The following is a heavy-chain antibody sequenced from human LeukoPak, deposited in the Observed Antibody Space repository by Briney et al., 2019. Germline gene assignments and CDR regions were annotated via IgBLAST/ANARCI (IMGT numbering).Heavy chain of an antibody. D-gene: IGHD6-13*01. V-gene: IGHV4-59*01. Sequence: TSETLSLTCSVPGGSISSYYWSWIRQPPGKGLEWIGYIYSSGSTNYNPSLKSRVTISVDTSENQLSLKLSSVTAADTALYYCARAHTSSWYMDYWGQGTLVTVSS. CDR2: IYSSGST. CDR1: GGSISSYY. J-gene: IGHJ4*02. CDR3: ARAHTSSWYMDY.